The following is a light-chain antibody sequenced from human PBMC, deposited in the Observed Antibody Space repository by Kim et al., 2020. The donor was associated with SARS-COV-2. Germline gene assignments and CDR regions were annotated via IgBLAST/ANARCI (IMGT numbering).Light chain of an antibody. CDR2: DNN. J-gene: IGLJ2*01. V-gene: IGLV1-51*01. CDR3: GTWDDSLRGKV. CDR1: SSNIGNNY. Sequence: QSVLTQPPSVSAAPGQRVTISCSGSSSNIGNNYVSWYQQLPGTAPKVLIYDNNNRPSGIPDRFSASQSGTSATLDITGLQTGDEADYYCGTWDDSLRGKVFGGGTQLTVL.